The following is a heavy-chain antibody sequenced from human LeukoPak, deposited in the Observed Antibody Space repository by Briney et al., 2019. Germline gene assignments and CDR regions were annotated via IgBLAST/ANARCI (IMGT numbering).Heavy chain of an antibody. D-gene: IGHD1-26*01. Sequence: GGSLRLSCAASGFTFSSYSMNWVRQAPGKGLEWVSSISSSSSYIYYADSVKGRFTISRDNAKNSLYLQMNSLRAEDTAVYYCARVDSGSYYSIDYWGQGTLVTVSS. J-gene: IGHJ4*02. V-gene: IGHV3-21*01. CDR3: ARVDSGSYYSIDY. CDR2: ISSSSSYI. CDR1: GFTFSSYS.